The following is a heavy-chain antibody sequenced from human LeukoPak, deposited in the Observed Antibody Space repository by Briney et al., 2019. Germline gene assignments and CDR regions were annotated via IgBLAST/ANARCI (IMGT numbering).Heavy chain of an antibody. V-gene: IGHV1-8*01. CDR3: ARRPLAGTSPLYYYYYMDV. D-gene: IGHD6-19*01. CDR1: GYTFTSYD. CDR2: MNPNSGNT. J-gene: IGHJ6*03. Sequence: ASAKVSCKASGYTFTSYDINWVRQATGQGLEWMGWMNPNSGNTGYAQKFQGRVTMTRNTSISTAYMELSSLRSEDTAVYYCARRPLAGTSPLYYYYYMDVWGKGTTVTVSS.